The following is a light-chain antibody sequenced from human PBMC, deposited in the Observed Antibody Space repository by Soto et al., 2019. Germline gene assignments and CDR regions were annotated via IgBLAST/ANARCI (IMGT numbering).Light chain of an antibody. J-gene: IGKJ2*01. CDR2: AAS. Sequence: IVLTQSPGTLSLSPGERATFSCRASQRLGYLATKYVAWYQQKLGQATKLLIFAASSRATGIPDRFSGSGSGTDFALTISRLEPEDVAMYFCQYYGCSPVAYTFGQGTKLEIK. CDR3: QYYGCSPVAYT. V-gene: IGKV3-20*01. CDR1: QRLGYLATKY.